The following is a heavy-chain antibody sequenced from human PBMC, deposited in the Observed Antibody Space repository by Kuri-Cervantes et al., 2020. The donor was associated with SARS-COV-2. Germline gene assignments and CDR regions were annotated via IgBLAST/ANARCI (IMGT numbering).Heavy chain of an antibody. CDR3: ARQGVEGVGY. CDR2: IYSGGST. CDR1: GFTVSSNY. J-gene: IGHJ4*02. Sequence: LSLTCAASGFTVSSNYMSWVRQAPGKGLEWVSVIYSGGSTYYADSVKGRFTVSRDNSKNTLYLQMNSLRAEDTAVYYCARQGVEGVGYWGQGTLVTVSS. D-gene: IGHD2-8*01. V-gene: IGHV3-53*01.